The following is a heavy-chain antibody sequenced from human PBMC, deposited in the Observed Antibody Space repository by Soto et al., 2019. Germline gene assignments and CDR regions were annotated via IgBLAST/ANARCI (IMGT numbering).Heavy chain of an antibody. CDR1: GFPFSNAL. CDR3: TTDKDTAMVIGSD. Sequence: PEGPLLLSCAASGFPFSNALMIWVRPAPGKGLEWVGRIKSKTDGGTTDYTAPVKGRFTISRDDSKNTLYLQMNSLKTEDTAVYYCTTDKDTAMVIGSDWGQGTLVTLSA. D-gene: IGHD5-18*01. J-gene: IGHJ4*02. V-gene: IGHV3-15*01. CDR2: IKSKTDGGTT.